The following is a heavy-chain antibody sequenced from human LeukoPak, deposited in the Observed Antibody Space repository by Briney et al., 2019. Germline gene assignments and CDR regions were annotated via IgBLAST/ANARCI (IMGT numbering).Heavy chain of an antibody. V-gene: IGHV3-23*01. CDR3: ARLPRGSSSIDY. CDR1: GFTFTSYA. CDR2: LSGSGGST. Sequence: GFLRLSCAASGFTFTSYAMSWVRQAPGKGLEWVSGLSGSGGSTYYADSVKGRFTISRDISKNTLYLQMNSLRAEDTAVYYCARLPRGSSSIDYWGQGTLVTVSS. D-gene: IGHD6-13*01. J-gene: IGHJ4*02.